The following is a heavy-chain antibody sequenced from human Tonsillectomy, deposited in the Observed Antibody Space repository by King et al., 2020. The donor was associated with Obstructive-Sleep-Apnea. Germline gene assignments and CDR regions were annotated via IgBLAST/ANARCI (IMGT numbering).Heavy chain of an antibody. CDR3: ARTSSGWLGDYYYYYYGMDV. J-gene: IGHJ6*02. CDR1: GFTFSSYS. CDR2: ISSSSSTI. V-gene: IGHV3-48*04. D-gene: IGHD6-19*01. Sequence: VQLVESGGGLVQPGGSLRLSCAASGFTFSSYSMNWVRQAPGKGLEWVSYISSSSSTIYYADSVKGRFTISRDNAKNSLYLQMNSLRAEDTAVYYWARTSSGWLGDYYYYYYGMDVWGQGTTVTVSS.